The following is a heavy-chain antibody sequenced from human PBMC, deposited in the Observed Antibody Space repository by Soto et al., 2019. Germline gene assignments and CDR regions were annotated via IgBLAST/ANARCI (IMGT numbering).Heavy chain of an antibody. CDR3: TRYYYASSGYYVY. Sequence: SLRLSYTGSGFNFGNYAMSWVRQAPGKGPEWVGFIRSETYGGTPDYAASLRGRFTISRDDSKSIAYLEINSLQTDDTAVYYCTRYYYASSGYYVYWGQGTLVTVSS. V-gene: IGHV3-49*04. CDR2: IRSETYGGTP. D-gene: IGHD3-22*01. CDR1: GFNFGNYA. J-gene: IGHJ4*02.